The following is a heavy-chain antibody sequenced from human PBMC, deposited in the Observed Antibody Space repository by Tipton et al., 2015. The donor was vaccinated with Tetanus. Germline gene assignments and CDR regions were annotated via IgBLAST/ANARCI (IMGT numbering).Heavy chain of an antibody. D-gene: IGHD3-16*01. Sequence: TLSLTCSVSGGSISGSNYFWNWIRQQPGKGPEWIGYIYYSGSTYYNPSLKSRVTISVDTSKNQFSLRLSSVTAADTAVYYCARDHGITWGGMGYYYGMDVWGQGTTVTVSS. CDR3: ARDHGITWGGMGYYYGMDV. CDR1: GGSISGSNYF. V-gene: IGHV4-30-4*08. CDR2: IYYSGST. J-gene: IGHJ6*02.